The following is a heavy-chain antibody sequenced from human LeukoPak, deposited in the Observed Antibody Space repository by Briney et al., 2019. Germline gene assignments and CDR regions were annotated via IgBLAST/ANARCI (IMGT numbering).Heavy chain of an antibody. Sequence: SETLSLTCAVYGGSFSGYYWSWIRQPPGKGLEWIGEINHSGSTNYNPSLKSRVTISVDTSKNQFSLKLSSVTAADTAVYYCARGLGGYSYGYGPGGDYWGQGTLVTVSS. CDR2: INHSGST. J-gene: IGHJ4*02. CDR3: ARGLGGYSYGYGPGGDY. D-gene: IGHD5-18*01. CDR1: GGSFSGYY. V-gene: IGHV4-34*01.